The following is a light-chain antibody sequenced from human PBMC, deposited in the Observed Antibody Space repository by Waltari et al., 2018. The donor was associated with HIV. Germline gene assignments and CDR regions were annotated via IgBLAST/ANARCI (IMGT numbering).Light chain of an antibody. J-gene: IGLJ3*02. CDR1: SSDVGSYNV. CDR3: CSYAGSSTWV. Sequence: QSALTQPASVSGSPGQSLTLSCTGTSSDVGSYNVVSWYQQHPGKAPKLMIYEDNKRPSGVSNRFSGSKSGNTASLTISGLQAEDEADYSCCSYAGSSTWVFGGGTKLTVL. V-gene: IGLV2-23*01. CDR2: EDN.